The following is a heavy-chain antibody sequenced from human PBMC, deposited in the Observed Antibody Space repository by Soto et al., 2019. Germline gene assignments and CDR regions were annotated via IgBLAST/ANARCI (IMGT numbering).Heavy chain of an antibody. J-gene: IGHJ4*02. CDR1: GYTFTSYV. V-gene: IGHV1-18*01. CDR2: ISAYNGNT. CDR3: ARETYYYDSSGYHIPFDY. D-gene: IGHD3-22*01. Sequence: ASVKVSCKASGYTFTSYVISWVRQAPGQGLEWMGWISAYNGNTNYAQKLQGRVTMTTDTSTSTAYMELRSLRSDDTAVYYCARETYYYDSSGYHIPFDYWGQGTLVNVSS.